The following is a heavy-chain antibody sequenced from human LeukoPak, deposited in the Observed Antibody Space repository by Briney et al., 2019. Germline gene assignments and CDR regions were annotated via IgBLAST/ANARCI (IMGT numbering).Heavy chain of an antibody. D-gene: IGHD5-18*01. CDR1: GFTFSSYE. V-gene: IGHV3-48*03. J-gene: IGHJ4*02. CDR3: ARDPRGIRALVDYFDY. CDR2: ISSSGSPI. Sequence: GGSLRLSCAASGFTFSSYEMNWVRQAPGKRLEWVSYISSSGSPIYYADSVKGRFTISRDNAKNSLYLQMSSLRAEDTAMYYCARDPRGIRALVDYFDYWGQGTLVIVSS.